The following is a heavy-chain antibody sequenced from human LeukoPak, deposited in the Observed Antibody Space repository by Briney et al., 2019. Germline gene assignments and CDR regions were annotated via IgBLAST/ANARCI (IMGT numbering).Heavy chain of an antibody. Sequence: WASVKVSCKASGYILTDYYMHWVRQAPGQGLEWMGWINPNSGDTNYAQKFQGRVTMTRDTSISTVYMELRSLRSDDTAVYYCARVRCSSTSCYRESDYWGQGTLVTVSS. CDR1: GYILTDYY. J-gene: IGHJ4*02. V-gene: IGHV1-2*02. D-gene: IGHD2-2*02. CDR3: ARVRCSSTSCYRESDY. CDR2: INPNSGDT.